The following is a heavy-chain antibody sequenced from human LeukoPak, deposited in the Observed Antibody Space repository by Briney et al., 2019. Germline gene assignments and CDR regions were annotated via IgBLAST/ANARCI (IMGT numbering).Heavy chain of an antibody. CDR3: ANPYCGGDCYFYFDS. CDR1: GFTFDDYG. V-gene: IGHV3-20*04. J-gene: IGHJ4*02. D-gene: IGHD2-21*02. CDR2: INWNGGST. Sequence: GGSLRLSCAASGFTFDDYGMSWVRQAPGKGLEWVSGINWNGGSTGYADSVKGRFTISRDNSKNTLDLQMNSLRADDTAVYYCANPYCGGDCYFYFDSWGQGTLVTVSS.